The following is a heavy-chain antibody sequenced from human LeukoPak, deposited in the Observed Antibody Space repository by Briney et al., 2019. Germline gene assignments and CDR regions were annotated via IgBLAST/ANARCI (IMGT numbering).Heavy chain of an antibody. CDR3: IRFRGYKPTESN. V-gene: IGHV3-49*03. D-gene: IGHD1-1*01. CDR1: GFTVSSNY. Sequence: GGSLRLSCTASGFTVSSNYMSWFRQAPGKGLEWVGFIRSKAYGGTTEYAASVKGRFTISRDDSKSIAYLQMNSLKTEDTAVYYCIRFRGYKPTESNWGQGTLVTVSS. J-gene: IGHJ4*02. CDR2: IRSKAYGGTT.